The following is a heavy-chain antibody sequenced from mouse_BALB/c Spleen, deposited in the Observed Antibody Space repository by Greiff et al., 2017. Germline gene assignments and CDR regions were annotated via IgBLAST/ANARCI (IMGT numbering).Heavy chain of an antibody. J-gene: IGHJ4*01. CDR3: ARFVRRAMDY. V-gene: IGHV3-6*02. D-gene: IGHD2-14*01. Sequence: EVKLVESGPGLVKPSQSLSLTCSVTGYSITSGYYWNWIRQFPGNKLEWMGYISYDGSNNYNPSLKNRISITRDTSKNQFFLKLNSVTTEDTATYYCARFVRRAMDYWGQGTSVTVSS. CDR1: GYSITSGYY. CDR2: ISYDGSN.